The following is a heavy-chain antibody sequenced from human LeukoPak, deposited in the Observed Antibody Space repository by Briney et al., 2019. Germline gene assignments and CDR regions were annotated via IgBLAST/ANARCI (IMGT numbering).Heavy chain of an antibody. Sequence: PSETLSLTCAVSGGSISSSYWSWIRQPTGKGLEWIGYIYYSGSTNYNPSLKSRVTISVDTSKNQFSLKLSSVTAADTAVYYCARSSYYYDSSGYSDYWGQGTLVTVSS. D-gene: IGHD3-22*01. V-gene: IGHV4-59*01. J-gene: IGHJ4*02. CDR3: ARSSYYYDSSGYSDY. CDR1: GGSISSSY. CDR2: IYYSGST.